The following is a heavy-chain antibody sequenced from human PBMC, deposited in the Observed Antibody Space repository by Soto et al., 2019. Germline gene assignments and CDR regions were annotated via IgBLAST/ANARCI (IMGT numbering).Heavy chain of an antibody. CDR2: IYHSGST. J-gene: IGHJ6*02. Sequence: PSETLSLTCAVSGGSISSGGYSWSWIRQPPGKGLEWIGYIYHSGSTYYSPSLKSRVTISVDRSKNQFSLKLSSVTAADTAVYYCARVSGYSYDNYGMDVWGQGTTVTVSS. D-gene: IGHD5-18*01. CDR1: GGSISSGGYS. CDR3: ARVSGYSYDNYGMDV. V-gene: IGHV4-30-2*01.